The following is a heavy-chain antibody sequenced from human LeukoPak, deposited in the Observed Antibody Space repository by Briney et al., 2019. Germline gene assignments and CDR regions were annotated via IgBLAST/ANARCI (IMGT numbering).Heavy chain of an antibody. D-gene: IGHD6-13*01. J-gene: IGHJ4*02. V-gene: IGHV3-73*01. CDR3: TSTLIAAAGTGGQDDY. CDR1: GFTFSGSA. CDR2: IRSKANSYAT. Sequence: GGSLKLSCAASGFTFSGSAMHWVRQASGKGVEWVGRIRSKANSYATAYAASVKGRFTISRDDSKNTAYLQMNSLKTEDTAVYYCTSTLIAAAGTGGQDDYWGQGTLVTVSS.